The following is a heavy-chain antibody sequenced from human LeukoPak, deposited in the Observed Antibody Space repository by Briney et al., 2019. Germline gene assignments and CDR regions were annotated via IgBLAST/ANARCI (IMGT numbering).Heavy chain of an antibody. V-gene: IGHV1-18*04. CDR3: ARASGSGWYRGAFDI. CDR1: GYTFTGYY. J-gene: IGHJ3*02. CDR2: ISAYNGNT. Sequence: ASVKVSCKASGYTFTGYYVHWVRQAPGQGLEWMGWISAYNGNTNYAQKLQGRVTMTTDTSTSTAYMELRSLRSDDTAVYYCARASGSGWYRGAFDIWGQGTMVTVSS. D-gene: IGHD6-19*01.